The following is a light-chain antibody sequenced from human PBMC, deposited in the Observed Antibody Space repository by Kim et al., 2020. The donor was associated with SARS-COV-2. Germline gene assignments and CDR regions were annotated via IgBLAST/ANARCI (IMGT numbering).Light chain of an antibody. CDR1: RLERKY. CDR2: QDT. Sequence: VSVSPGQTAVITCSGHRLERKYVYWYQQKPGQSPLLVMSQDTKRPSGIPERFSGSPSGSTATLTISGTQAMDEADYYCQAWDNSVVFGGGTKVTVL. J-gene: IGLJ2*01. CDR3: QAWDNSVV. V-gene: IGLV3-1*01.